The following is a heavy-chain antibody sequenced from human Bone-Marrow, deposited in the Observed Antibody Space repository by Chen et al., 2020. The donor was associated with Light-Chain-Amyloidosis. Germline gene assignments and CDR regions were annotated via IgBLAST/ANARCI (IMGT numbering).Heavy chain of an antibody. CDR1: GFTFSSYG. Sequence: QVQLVESGGGVVQPGRSLRLSCVASGFTFSSYGMHWVRQAPGKGLEWVAVVWFDGGKKFYADSVKGRFIISRDNSKATAYLQMNSLRAEDTAVYYCARVNIKAPPPYYYGMDVWGPGTTVTVS. CDR2: VWFDGGKK. J-gene: IGHJ6*02. V-gene: IGHV3-33*01. D-gene: IGHD1-20*01. CDR3: ARVNIKAPPPYYYGMDV.